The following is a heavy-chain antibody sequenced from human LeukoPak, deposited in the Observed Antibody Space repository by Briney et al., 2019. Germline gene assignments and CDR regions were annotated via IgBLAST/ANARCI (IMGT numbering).Heavy chain of an antibody. D-gene: IGHD2-2*01. V-gene: IGHV1-18*01. CDR3: ARVDCSSSSCYDF. J-gene: IGHJ4*01. CDR1: GYTFTSYG. CDR2: ISAYNGDT. Sequence: GASVKVSCKASGYTFTSYGISWVRQAPGQGLEWMGWISAYNGDTKYAQNLQGRVTMTTDTSTSTAYMELRSLISDDTAVYYCARVDCSSSSCYDFWGPGTLVTVSS.